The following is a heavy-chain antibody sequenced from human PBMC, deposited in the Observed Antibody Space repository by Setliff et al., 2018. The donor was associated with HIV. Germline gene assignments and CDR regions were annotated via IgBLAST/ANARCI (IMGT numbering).Heavy chain of an antibody. D-gene: IGHD2-2*01. CDR1: SYTFTSYG. J-gene: IGHJ4*02. CDR2: ISAYNGNT. CDR3: ARGPPIVVVPAALLTFDY. V-gene: IGHV1-18*01. Sequence: ASVKVSCKASSYTFTSYGISWVRQAPGQGLEWMGWISAYNGNTNYAQKLQGRVTMTTDTSTSTAYMELRSLRSDDTAVYYCARGPPIVVVPAALLTFDYWGQGTLVTVSS.